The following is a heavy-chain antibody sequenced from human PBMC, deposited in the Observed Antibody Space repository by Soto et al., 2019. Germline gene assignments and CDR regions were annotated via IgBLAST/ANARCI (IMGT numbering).Heavy chain of an antibody. CDR1: GYNFTGYA. V-gene: IGHV1-3*05. Sequence: QVQLVQSGAEEKKPGASVKVSCKASGYNFTGYAMHGVRQAPGQRLEWMGWINAGNGNTKYSQKFQGRVTITRDTSASTAYMELSSLRSEDTAVYYCARAVAVPADFDYWGQGTLVTVSS. CDR2: INAGNGNT. D-gene: IGHD6-19*01. CDR3: ARAVAVPADFDY. J-gene: IGHJ4*02.